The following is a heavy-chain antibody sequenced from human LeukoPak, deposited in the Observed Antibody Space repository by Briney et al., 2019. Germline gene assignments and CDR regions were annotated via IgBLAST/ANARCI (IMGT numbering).Heavy chain of an antibody. CDR3: ARVHCSGGSCYPSGYYFDY. D-gene: IGHD2-15*01. J-gene: IGHJ4*02. Sequence: GGSLRLSCAASGSTFSSYAMSWVRQAPGKGLEWVGRTRNKANSYTTEYAASVKGRFTISRDDSKNSLYLQMNSLKTEDTAVYYCARVHCSGGSCYPSGYYFDYWGQGTLVTVSS. CDR1: GSTFSSYA. V-gene: IGHV3-72*01. CDR2: TRNKANSYTT.